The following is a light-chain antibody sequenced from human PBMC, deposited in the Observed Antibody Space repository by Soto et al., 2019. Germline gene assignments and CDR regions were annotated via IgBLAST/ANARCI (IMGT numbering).Light chain of an antibody. V-gene: IGKV1-9*01. CDR1: KDISSH. Sequence: DIQLTQSPSFLSASVGDRVTITCRASKDISSHLAWYQQKPGKARKLLIYAASTLQSGVPSGFGGSGSGTEFTLAITSLQPEDFATYYCQQVKTYPLSFGGGTKVEIK. J-gene: IGKJ4*01. CDR3: QQVKTYPLS. CDR2: AAS.